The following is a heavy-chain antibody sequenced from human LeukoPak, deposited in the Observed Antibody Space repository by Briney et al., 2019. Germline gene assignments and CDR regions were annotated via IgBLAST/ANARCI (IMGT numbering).Heavy chain of an antibody. V-gene: IGHV3-74*01. Sequence: PGGSLRLSCAASGSTFRSSWMHWVRQGPGKGLVWVSRINNDGSATTYADSVKGRFTISRDTAKNTVFLQMNSLRAEDTAVYYCARDVGYSAYDWGQGTLVTVSS. CDR3: ARDVGYSAYD. CDR1: GSTFRSSW. D-gene: IGHD5-12*01. J-gene: IGHJ4*02. CDR2: INNDGSAT.